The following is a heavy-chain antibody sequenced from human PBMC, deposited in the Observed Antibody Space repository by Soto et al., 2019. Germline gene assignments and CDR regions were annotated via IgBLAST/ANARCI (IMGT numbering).Heavy chain of an antibody. CDR3: ARDLGPPNWFDS. Sequence: QVQLVQSGAEMKQPGASVKVSCKTSGYAFSGYRLSWVRQGPGQGLEWMGWITGYNGNTDYAQKFQGRVTMTTDTSTSTASKELRSLRSDDTAVYYCARDLGPPNWFDSWGQGTLVTVSS. J-gene: IGHJ5*01. V-gene: IGHV1-18*01. D-gene: IGHD2-8*01. CDR2: ITGYNGNT. CDR1: GYAFSGYR.